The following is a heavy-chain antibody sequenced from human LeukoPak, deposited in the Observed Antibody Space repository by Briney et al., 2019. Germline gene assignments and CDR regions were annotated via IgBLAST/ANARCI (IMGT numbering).Heavy chain of an antibody. V-gene: IGHV1-2*02. CDR2: INPNSGGT. J-gene: IGHJ3*02. D-gene: IGHD3-9*01. CDR3: ARGAIRYFDWYDAFDI. Sequence: GASVKVSCKASGYTFTGYYMHWVRQAPGQGLEWMGWINPNSGGTNYAQKFQGRVTTTRDTSISTAYMELSRLRSDDTAVYYCARGAIRYFDWYDAFDIWGQGTMVTVSS. CDR1: GYTFTGYY.